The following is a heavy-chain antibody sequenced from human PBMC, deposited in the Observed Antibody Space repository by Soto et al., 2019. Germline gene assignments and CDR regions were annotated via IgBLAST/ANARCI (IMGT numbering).Heavy chain of an antibody. J-gene: IGHJ4*02. CDR3: ARDRPVYGSGKYYLDY. Sequence: SETLSLTCTVSGDSISSYYWSWIRQPPGKGLEWIGYIYYSGSTNYNPSLKSRVTISVDTSKTQFSLKLSSVTAADTAVYYCARDRPVYGSGKYYLDYWGQGILVTVSS. D-gene: IGHD3-10*01. CDR2: IYYSGST. CDR1: GDSISSYY. V-gene: IGHV4-59*01.